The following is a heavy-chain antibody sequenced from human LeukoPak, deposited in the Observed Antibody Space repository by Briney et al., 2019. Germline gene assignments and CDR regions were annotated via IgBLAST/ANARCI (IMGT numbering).Heavy chain of an antibody. J-gene: IGHJ6*03. CDR3: ARTYYDFWSGQRFFYYYMDV. CDR2: IYHSGST. CDR1: GYSISSGYY. V-gene: IGHV4-38-2*01. D-gene: IGHD3-3*01. Sequence: SETLSLTCAVSGYSISSGYYWGWIRQPPGKGLEWIGSIYHSGSTYYNPPLKSRVTISVDTSKNQFSLKLSSVTAADTAVYYCARTYYDFWSGQRFFYYYMDVWGKGTTVTVSS.